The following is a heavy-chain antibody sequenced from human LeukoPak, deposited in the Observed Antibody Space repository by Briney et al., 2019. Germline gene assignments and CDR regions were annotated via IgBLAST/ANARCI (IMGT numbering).Heavy chain of an antibody. V-gene: IGHV3-64*01. CDR2: LSSNGGGT. D-gene: IGHD6-13*01. Sequence: GWSLTLYCAASGFTFSNYAMHWVRQAPGKGLEYVSALSSNGGGTYYANYVNGRFTIYRDNSKNTLYLQMGSLRAEDMAVYHCARRVGSSQSAGYYMDVWGKGTTVTVSS. J-gene: IGHJ6*03. CDR3: ARRVGSSQSAGYYMDV. CDR1: GFTFSNYA.